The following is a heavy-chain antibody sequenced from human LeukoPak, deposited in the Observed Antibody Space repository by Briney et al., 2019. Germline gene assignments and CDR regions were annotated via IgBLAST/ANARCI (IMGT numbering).Heavy chain of an antibody. CDR3: AKVRGTYSSGYFFDY. CDR1: GFTFDNYA. J-gene: IGHJ4*02. CDR2: ISWNSGYI. D-gene: IGHD6-19*01. V-gene: IGHV3-9*01. Sequence: GGSLRLSCAASGFTFDNYAMHWVRQAPGKGLEWLSIISWNSGYIGYADSVKGRFTISRDNAKKSLDLQMNSLRAEDTAFYYCAKVRGTYSSGYFFDYWGQGTLVAVSS.